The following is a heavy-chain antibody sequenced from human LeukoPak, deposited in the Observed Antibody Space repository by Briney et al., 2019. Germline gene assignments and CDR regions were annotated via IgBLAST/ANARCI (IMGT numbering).Heavy chain of an antibody. D-gene: IGHD5-12*01. CDR1: GGSFSGYY. Sequence: SETLSLTSAVYGGSFSGYYWSWIRQPPGKGLEWIGEINHSGSTNYNPSLKSRVTISVDTSKNQFSLKLSSVTAADTAVYYCARSPPLLDIVATIAGMDVWGQGTTVTVSS. V-gene: IGHV4-34*01. CDR3: ARSPPLLDIVATIAGMDV. CDR2: INHSGST. J-gene: IGHJ6*02.